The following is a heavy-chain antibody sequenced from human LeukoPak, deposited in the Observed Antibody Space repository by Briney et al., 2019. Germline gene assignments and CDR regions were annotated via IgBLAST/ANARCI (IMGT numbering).Heavy chain of an antibody. CDR3: ARGSPSTGNAFDI. D-gene: IGHD1-1*01. Sequence: ASVKVSCKASGYTFTGYYMHWVRQAPGQGLEWMGWINPNSGGTNYAQKFQGRVTMTRDTSISTAYMELSRLRSDDTAVYYCARGSPSTGNAFDIWGQGTMVTVSS. J-gene: IGHJ3*02. V-gene: IGHV1-2*02. CDR1: GYTFTGYY. CDR2: INPNSGGT.